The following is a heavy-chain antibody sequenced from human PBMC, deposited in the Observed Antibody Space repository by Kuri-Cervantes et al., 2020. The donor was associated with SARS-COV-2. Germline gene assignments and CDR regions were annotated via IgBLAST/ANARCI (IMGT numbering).Heavy chain of an antibody. CDR1: GFTFSNYY. CDR2: ISSSGSTI. J-gene: IGHJ4*02. V-gene: IGHV3-11*04. CDR3: ARVEYSNYYFDY. Sequence: GGSLRLSCAASGFTFSNYYMSWIRQAPGKGLEWVSYISSSGSTIYYADSVKGRFTISRDNAKNSLYLQMNSLRAEDTAVYYCARVEYSNYYFDYWGQGTLVTVSS. D-gene: IGHD4-11*01.